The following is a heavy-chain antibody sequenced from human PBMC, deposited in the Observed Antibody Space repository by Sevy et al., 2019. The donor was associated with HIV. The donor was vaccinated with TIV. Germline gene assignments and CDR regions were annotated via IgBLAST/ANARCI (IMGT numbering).Heavy chain of an antibody. CDR2: IKSKTDGGTT. CDR3: TTGGSLFQH. V-gene: IGHV3-15*01. CDR1: GGTFSGYA. J-gene: IGHJ1*01. Sequence: SCKASGGTFSGYAISWVRQAPGKGLEWVGHIKSKTDGGTTDYAAPVRGRFTISRDDSKNTLSLQMNSLKTEDTAVYYCTTGGSLFQHWGQGTLVTVSS. D-gene: IGHD3-16*01.